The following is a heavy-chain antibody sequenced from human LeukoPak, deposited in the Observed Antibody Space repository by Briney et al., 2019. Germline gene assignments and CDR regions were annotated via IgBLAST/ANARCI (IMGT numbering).Heavy chain of an antibody. J-gene: IGHJ4*02. Sequence: GGSLRLSCAASGFTFSSYSMNWVRQAPGKGLEWVSSISSSSSYIYYADSVKGRFTISRDNAKNSLYLQMYSLRAEDTAVYYCASGKGIAAAHDYWGQGTLVTVSS. CDR1: GFTFSSYS. D-gene: IGHD6-13*01. CDR2: ISSSSSYI. V-gene: IGHV3-21*01. CDR3: ASGKGIAAAHDY.